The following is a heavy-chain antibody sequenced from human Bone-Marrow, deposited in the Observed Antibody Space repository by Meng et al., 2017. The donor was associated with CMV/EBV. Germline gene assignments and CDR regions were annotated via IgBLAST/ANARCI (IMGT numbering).Heavy chain of an antibody. CDR2: IRYDGSDK. CDR1: GFTFSTYG. J-gene: IGHJ4*02. Sequence: GESLKISCAASGFTFSTYGMHWVRQAPGKGLEWVAFIRYDGSDKYYAESVKGRFTISRDKSKNTLYLQMNSLRAEDTAVYYCASLGLRFLEWLPLDYWGQGTLVTVSS. CDR3: ASLGLRFLEWLPLDY. V-gene: IGHV3-30*02. D-gene: IGHD3-3*01.